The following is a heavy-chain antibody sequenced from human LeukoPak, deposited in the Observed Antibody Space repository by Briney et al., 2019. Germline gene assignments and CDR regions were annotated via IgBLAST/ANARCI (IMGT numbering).Heavy chain of an antibody. CDR2: INSDGSGT. J-gene: IGHJ4*02. D-gene: IGHD6-13*01. CDR3: ARVTSRTPAAGIDY. V-gene: IGHV3-74*01. Sequence: GGSLRLSCAASGFTFTSYWMHWVRQVPGKGLVWVSRINSDGSGTTYADSVKGRFTISRDNAKNTLYLQMNSLRAEDTAVYHCARVTSRTPAAGIDYWGQGTLVTASS. CDR1: GFTFTSYW.